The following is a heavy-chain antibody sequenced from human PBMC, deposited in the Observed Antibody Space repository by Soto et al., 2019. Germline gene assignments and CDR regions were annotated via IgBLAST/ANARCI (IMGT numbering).Heavy chain of an antibody. CDR2: ISSSSSTI. V-gene: IGHV3-48*02. J-gene: IGHJ6*02. CDR1: GFTFSSYS. Sequence: GGSLRLSCAASGFTFSSYSMTWVRQAPGKGLEWVSYISSSSSTIYYADSVKGRFTISRDNAKNSLYLQMNSLRDEDRGVYYCARDIVRVLGWLNYYYGMDVGGQGTTVTVS. CDR3: ARDIVRVLGWLNYYYGMDV. D-gene: IGHD3-3*01.